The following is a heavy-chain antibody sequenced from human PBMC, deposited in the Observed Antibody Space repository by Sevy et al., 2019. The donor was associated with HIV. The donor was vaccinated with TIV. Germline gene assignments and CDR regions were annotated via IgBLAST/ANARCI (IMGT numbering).Heavy chain of an antibody. D-gene: IGHD3-16*01. CDR3: ARAIGLGY. CDR1: GFNFSSYW. J-gene: IGHJ4*02. CDR2: IKQDGSER. Sequence: GGSLRLSCAASGFNFSSYWMSWVRQAPGGGLEWVANIKQDGSERYYVDSVKGRFTISRDNAKNSLYMQMNSLRAEDTAVYYWARAIGLGYWGQGTLVTVSS. V-gene: IGHV3-7*01.